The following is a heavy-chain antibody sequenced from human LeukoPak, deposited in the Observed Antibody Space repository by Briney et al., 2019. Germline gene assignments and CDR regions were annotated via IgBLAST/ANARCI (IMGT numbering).Heavy chain of an antibody. CDR3: ARHWAGSGSYWFDY. J-gene: IGHJ4*02. CDR1: GGSFSGYY. Sequence: PSKTLSLTCAVYGGSFSGYYWSWIRQPPGKGLEWIGEINHSGSTNYNPSLKSRVTISVDTSKNQFSLKLSSVTAADTAVYYCARHWAGSGSYWFDYWGQGTLVTVSS. D-gene: IGHD3-10*01. CDR2: INHSGST. V-gene: IGHV4-34*01.